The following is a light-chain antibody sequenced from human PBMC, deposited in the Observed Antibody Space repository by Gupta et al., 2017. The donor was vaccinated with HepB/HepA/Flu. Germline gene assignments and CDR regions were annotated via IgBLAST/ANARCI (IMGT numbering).Light chain of an antibody. CDR3: QQYNNWPPVT. J-gene: IGKJ5*01. V-gene: IGKV3-15*01. Sequence: EIVMTQSPATLSVSPGERATLSCRASQSVSSNLAWYQQKPGQAPRLLIYGASTRDTGIPARFSGSGSGKEFTLTISSRQSEDFAVYYCQQYNNWPPVTFGQGTQLEIK. CDR1: QSVSSN. CDR2: GAS.